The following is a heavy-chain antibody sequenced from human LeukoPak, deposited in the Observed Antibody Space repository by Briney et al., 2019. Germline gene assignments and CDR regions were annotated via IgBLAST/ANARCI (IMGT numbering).Heavy chain of an antibody. CDR3: TRGLLWFGELSPPGY. V-gene: IGHV1-3*01. Sequence: WASVKVSYKASGYTFTNYAIHWVRQAPGQRLEWMGWINAGNDNTKYSQKFQGRVTITRDTSASTVYMELSSLRSEDMAVYYCTRGLLWFGELSPPGYWGQGTLITVSS. D-gene: IGHD3-10*01. J-gene: IGHJ4*02. CDR1: GYTFTNYA. CDR2: INAGNDNT.